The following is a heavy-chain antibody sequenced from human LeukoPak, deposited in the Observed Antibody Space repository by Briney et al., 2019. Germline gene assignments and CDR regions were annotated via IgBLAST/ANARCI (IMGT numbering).Heavy chain of an antibody. Sequence: NAGGSLRLSCAASEFTFSDAWMNWVRQAPGKGLEWVGRIISKNDGGTTDYAAPVKGRFTISRDDSKNTLFLQMSSLKTEDTAVYYCAKYSSGSFDYWGQGTLVTVSS. V-gene: IGHV3-15*01. CDR1: EFTFSDAW. J-gene: IGHJ4*02. D-gene: IGHD6-19*01. CDR3: AKYSSGSFDY. CDR2: IISKNDGGTT.